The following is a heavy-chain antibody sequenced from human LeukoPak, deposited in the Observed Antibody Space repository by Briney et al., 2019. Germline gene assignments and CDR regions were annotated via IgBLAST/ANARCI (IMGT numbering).Heavy chain of an antibody. CDR3: ARDMEYQLPQQGSYYYYMDV. J-gene: IGHJ6*03. V-gene: IGHV1-2*02. Sequence: GASVKVSCKASGYTFTGYYMHWVRQAPGQGLEWMGWINPNSGGTNYAQKFQGRVTMTRDTSISTDYMELSRLRSDDTAVYYCARDMEYQLPQQGSYYYYMDVWGKGTTVTVSS. CDR1: GYTFTGYY. D-gene: IGHD2-2*01. CDR2: INPNSGGT.